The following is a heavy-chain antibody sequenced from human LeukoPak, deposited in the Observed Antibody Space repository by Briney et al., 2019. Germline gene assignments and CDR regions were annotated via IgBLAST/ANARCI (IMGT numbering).Heavy chain of an antibody. CDR3: ARGQDYDILTGPLDY. CDR2: ISYDGSNK. J-gene: IGHJ4*02. D-gene: IGHD3-9*01. V-gene: IGHV3-30*04. CDR1: GFTFSSYA. Sequence: PGGSLRLSCAASGFTFSSYAMHWVRQAPGKGLEWVAVISYDGSNKYYADSVKGRFTISRDNSKNTLYLQMNSLRAEDTAVYYCARGQDYDILTGPLDYWGQGTPVTVSS.